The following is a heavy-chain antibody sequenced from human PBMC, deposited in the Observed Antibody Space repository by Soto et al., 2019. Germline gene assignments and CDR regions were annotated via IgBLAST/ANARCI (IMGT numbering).Heavy chain of an antibody. CDR3: ARWGTIGGLDV. J-gene: IGHJ4*01. Sequence: QVHLVESGGGVVQPGASLRLSCVGSGFTFRSYVIHWVRQAPGKGLEWVALTSYDGSNKYYDDSVKGRFTISRDNSSNTVVLHMDSVRLEGTALYYCARWGTIGGLDVWGQGTLVSVSS. V-gene: IGHV3-30*05. D-gene: IGHD3-16*01. CDR2: TSYDGSNK. CDR1: GFTFRSYV.